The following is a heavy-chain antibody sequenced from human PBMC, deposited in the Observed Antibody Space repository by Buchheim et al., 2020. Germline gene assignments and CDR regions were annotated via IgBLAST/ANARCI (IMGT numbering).Heavy chain of an antibody. V-gene: IGHV4-34*01. CDR3: ARARPLVLLWFGESPTSFDY. D-gene: IGHD3-10*01. Sequence: QVQLQQWGAGLLKPSETLSLTCAVYGGSFSCYYWSWIRQPPGKGLEWIGEINHSGSPNYNPSLKSRVTISVATSKNQFSLNLSSVTAADTAVYYCARARPLVLLWFGESPTSFDYWGQGTL. CDR1: GGSFSCYY. CDR2: INHSGSP. J-gene: IGHJ4*02.